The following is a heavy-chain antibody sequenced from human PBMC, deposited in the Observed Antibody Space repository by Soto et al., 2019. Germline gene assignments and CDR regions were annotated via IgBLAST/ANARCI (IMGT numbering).Heavy chain of an antibody. V-gene: IGHV3-21*06. CDR3: ARESYYDSSGYPGAFDI. D-gene: IGHD3-22*01. CDR2: IRSSSSYI. J-gene: IGHJ3*02. Sequence: LGGSLRLSCAASGFTFSSYSMNWVRQAPGKGLEWVSCIRSSSSYIYYADSVKGRFTISRDNAKNSLYLQMNSLRAEDTAVYYCARESYYDSSGYPGAFDIWGQGTMVTVS. CDR1: GFTFSSYS.